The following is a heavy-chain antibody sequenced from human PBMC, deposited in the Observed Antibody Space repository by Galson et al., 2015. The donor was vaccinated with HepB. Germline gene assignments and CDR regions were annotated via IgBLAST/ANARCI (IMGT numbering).Heavy chain of an antibody. CDR3: VREGQQLV. CDR1: GFIFRTYS. D-gene: IGHD6-13*01. Sequence: SLRLSCAASGFIFRTYSMNWVRQAPGKGLEWVSYVSSSRYINYADPVTGRFAISRDNARNSLYLQMNSLRAEDTAVYYCVREGQQLVWGQGTLVTVSS. V-gene: IGHV3-21*01. CDR2: VSSSRYI. J-gene: IGHJ4*02.